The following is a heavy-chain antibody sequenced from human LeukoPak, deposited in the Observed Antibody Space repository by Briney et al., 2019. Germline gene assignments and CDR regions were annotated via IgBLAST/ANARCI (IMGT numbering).Heavy chain of an antibody. CDR3: ARQTGSGLFILP. V-gene: IGHV4-39*01. D-gene: IGHD3/OR15-3a*01. J-gene: IGHJ4*02. Sequence: SETLSLTCTVSGVSISSSNSYWGWIRQPPGKGLEWIGSIYYSGNTYYNASLQSQVSISIDTSKNQFSLRLTSVPAADTAVYYCARQTGSGLFILPGGQGTLVTVSS. CDR1: GVSISSSNSY. CDR2: IYYSGNT.